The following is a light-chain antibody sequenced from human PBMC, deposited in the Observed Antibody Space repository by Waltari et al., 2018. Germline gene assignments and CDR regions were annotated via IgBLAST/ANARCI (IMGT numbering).Light chain of an antibody. CDR3: QQYNHWPPWT. J-gene: IGKJ1*01. CDR2: DAS. CDR1: QGLNTN. Sequence: EIEMTQSPATLSMSPGERATLSCRASQGLNTNVAWYQQKPGQPPRLLIYDASTRATGVPARFSGSGSGTECILTISSLQSEDCAVYYCQQYNHWPPWTFGQGTKVEIK. V-gene: IGKV3-15*01.